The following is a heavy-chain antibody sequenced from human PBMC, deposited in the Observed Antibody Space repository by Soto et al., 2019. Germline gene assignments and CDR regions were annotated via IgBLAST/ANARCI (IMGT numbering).Heavy chain of an antibody. CDR2: ISSRGDVT. J-gene: IGHJ4*02. CDR1: GFNFNNYA. CDR3: VKDMTMVRGVLAYFFDY. V-gene: IGHV3-23*01. Sequence: EVQLLESGGGMAQPGGSLRLSCAGSGFNFNNYAMSWVRQAPGKGLEWVSTISSRGDVTYYADAVKGRFTISRDNSKNTLFLQMNSLRAEDAALYYYVKDMTMVRGVLAYFFDYWGQGTLVTVSS. D-gene: IGHD3-10*01.